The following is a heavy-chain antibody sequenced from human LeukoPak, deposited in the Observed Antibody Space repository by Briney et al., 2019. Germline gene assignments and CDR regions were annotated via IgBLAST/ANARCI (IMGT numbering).Heavy chain of an antibody. CDR1: GFTVDSNY. Sequence: GGSLRLSCAASGFTVDSNYLSWVRQAPGKGLEWVSTIYTGGNTYYAASVKGRLTISRDFSKNTVFLHMNSLRAEDTAMYYCARGDDSGYYDYFDYWGQGALVTVSS. J-gene: IGHJ4*02. D-gene: IGHD3-22*01. CDR2: IYTGGNT. CDR3: ARGDDSGYYDYFDY. V-gene: IGHV3-53*01.